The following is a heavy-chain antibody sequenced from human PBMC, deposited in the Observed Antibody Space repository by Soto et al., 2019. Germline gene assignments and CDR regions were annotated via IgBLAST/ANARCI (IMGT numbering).Heavy chain of an antibody. CDR2: INPNSGGT. J-gene: IGHJ3*02. CDR3: ARSKVGYDYPSDAFDI. V-gene: IGHV1-2*04. D-gene: IGHD5-12*01. CDR1: GYTFTSYY. Sequence: ASVKVSCKASGYTFTSYYMHWVRQAPGQGLEWMGWINPNSGGTNYAQKFQGWVTMTRDTSISTAYMELSRLRSDDTAVYYCARSKVGYDYPSDAFDIWGQGTMVTVSS.